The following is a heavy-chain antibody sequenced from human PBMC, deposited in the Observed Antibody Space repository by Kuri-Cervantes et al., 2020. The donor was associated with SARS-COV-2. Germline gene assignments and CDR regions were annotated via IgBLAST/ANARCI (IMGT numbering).Heavy chain of an antibody. V-gene: IGHV1-18*01. CDR2: ISAYNGNT. CDR1: GYTFTSYG. J-gene: IGHJ4*02. D-gene: IGHD2-15*01. CDR3: ARGEVEVVVAATPHYFDY. Sequence: ASVKVSCKASGYTFTSYGISWVRQAPGQGLEWMGWISAYNGNTNCAQKLQGRVTMTTDTSTSTAYMELRSLRSDDTAVYYCARGEVEVVVAATPHYFDYWGQGTLVTVSS.